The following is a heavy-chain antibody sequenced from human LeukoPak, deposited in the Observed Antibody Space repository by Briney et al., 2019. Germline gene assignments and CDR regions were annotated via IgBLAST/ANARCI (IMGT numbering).Heavy chain of an antibody. CDR1: GGSINSSNW. CDR3: ARDRGISATGYDY. Sequence: SGTLSLTCAVSGGSINSSNWWSWVRQPPGKGLEWIGEIYHSGSANYNPSLKSRVTISVDKSKNHFSLKLTSVTAADTAVYYCARDRGISATGYDYWGQGTLVTVSS. D-gene: IGHD6-13*01. J-gene: IGHJ4*02. CDR2: IYHSGSA. V-gene: IGHV4-4*02.